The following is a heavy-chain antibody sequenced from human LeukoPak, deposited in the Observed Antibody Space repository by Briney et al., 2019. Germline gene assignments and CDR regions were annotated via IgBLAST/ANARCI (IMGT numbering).Heavy chain of an antibody. D-gene: IGHD4-17*01. V-gene: IGHV4-38-2*02. CDR2: IYHSGST. J-gene: IGHJ4*02. Sequence: SETLSLTCSVSTYSISSAYYWGWIRQPPGKGLQWIGSIYHSGSTTYNPSLKSRVTISVDTSKNQFSLKLSSVTAADTAVYYCARDATGLGNYFNYWGQRTLVTVSS. CDR1: TYSISSAYY. CDR3: ARDATGLGNYFNY.